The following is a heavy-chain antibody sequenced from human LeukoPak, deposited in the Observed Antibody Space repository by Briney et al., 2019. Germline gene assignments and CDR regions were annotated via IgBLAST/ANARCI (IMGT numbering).Heavy chain of an antibody. Sequence: SETLSLTCTVSGGSISSYYWSWIRQPAGKGLEWIGRIYTSGSTGYNPSLKSRVTMSVDTSKNQFSLKLSAVTAADTAVYYCARVDLRAAYFDYWGQGTLVTVSS. V-gene: IGHV4-4*07. CDR3: ARVDLRAAYFDY. J-gene: IGHJ4*02. D-gene: IGHD2-15*01. CDR2: IYTSGST. CDR1: GGSISSYY.